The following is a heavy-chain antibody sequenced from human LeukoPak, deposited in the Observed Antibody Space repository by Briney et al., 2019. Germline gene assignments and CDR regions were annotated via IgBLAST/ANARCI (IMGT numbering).Heavy chain of an antibody. CDR1: GLTFTDFW. J-gene: IGHJ4*02. CDR3: SGRDSSRSPRAY. D-gene: IGHD2-2*01. V-gene: IGHV3-7*01. CDR2: IKPDGSEK. Sequence: GGSLRLSCAASGLTFTDFWMNWGRQAPGRGLEGVANIKPDGSEKYYVDSVKGRFAISRDNAKNEVYLEMNSLRAEDTGVYYCSGRDSSRSPRAYWGQGTLVSVSS.